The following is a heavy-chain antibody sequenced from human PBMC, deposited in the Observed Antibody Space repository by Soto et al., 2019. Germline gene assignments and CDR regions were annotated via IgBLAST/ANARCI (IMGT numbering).Heavy chain of an antibody. CDR2: IDSNGGT. D-gene: IGHD3-10*01. V-gene: IGHV4-59*08. CDR1: DDSSSNYK. CDR3: VRQGFGRLHGLVDV. J-gene: IGHJ6*02. Sequence: QVQLQESGPGLVKPSETLSLTCTVSDDSSSNYKWSWIRQPAGRRLEWIGYIDSNGGTSYNPSLQSRVTISIDTSTKQFFLKLSSVTAADTAVYYCVRQGFGRLHGLVDVWGQGTTVTVSS.